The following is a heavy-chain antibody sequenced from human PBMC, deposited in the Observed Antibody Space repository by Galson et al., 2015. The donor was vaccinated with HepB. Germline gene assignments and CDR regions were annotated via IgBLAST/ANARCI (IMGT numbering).Heavy chain of an antibody. CDR1: GYTFTSYY. D-gene: IGHD6-13*01. Sequence: SVKVSCKASGYTFTSYYMHWVRQAPGQGLEWMGIINPSGGSTSYAQKFQGRVTMTRDTSTSTVYMELSSLRSEDTAVYYCARGQPSYSSSRGDWFHPWGQGTLVTVSS. J-gene: IGHJ5*02. CDR2: INPSGGST. CDR3: ARGQPSYSSSRGDWFHP. V-gene: IGHV1-46*01.